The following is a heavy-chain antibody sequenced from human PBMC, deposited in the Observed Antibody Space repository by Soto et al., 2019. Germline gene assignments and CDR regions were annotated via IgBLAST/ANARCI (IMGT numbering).Heavy chain of an antibody. Sequence: EVQLVESGGGLIQPGGSLRLSCAASGFTVSSNYMSWVRQAPGKGLEWVSVIYSGGSTYYADSVKGRFTISRDNSKNTXYLXMNSLRAEDTAVYYCARDRDYYDSSGYRVYYGMDVWGQGTTVTVSS. J-gene: IGHJ6*02. D-gene: IGHD3-22*01. V-gene: IGHV3-53*01. CDR3: ARDRDYYDSSGYRVYYGMDV. CDR2: IYSGGST. CDR1: GFTVSSNY.